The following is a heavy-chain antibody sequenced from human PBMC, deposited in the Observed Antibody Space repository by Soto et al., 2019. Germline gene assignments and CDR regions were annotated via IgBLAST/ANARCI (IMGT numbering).Heavy chain of an antibody. CDR1: GFTVRSNY. D-gene: IGHD3-10*01. V-gene: IGHV3-53*01. J-gene: IGHJ3*01. CDR3: AYGSGTYYNRAFDF. Sequence: GGSLRLSCAASGFTVRSNYMCWVRQAPGEGLEWVSIIYGGGDTYYTDPVKGRFTVSRDNSKNTLYLQMNSLRAEDTAMYYCAYGSGTYYNRAFDFWGQGTMVTVSS. CDR2: IYGGGDT.